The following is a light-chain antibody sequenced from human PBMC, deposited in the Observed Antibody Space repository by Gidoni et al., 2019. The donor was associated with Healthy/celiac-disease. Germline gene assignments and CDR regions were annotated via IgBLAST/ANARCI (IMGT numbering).Light chain of an antibody. V-gene: IGKV3-15*01. CDR3: QQYNNWPPGLT. Sequence: ELVMTPSPATLSVSPGERATLSCRASQSVSSNLAWYQQKPGQAPRLLIYGASTRATGIPARFSGSGSGTEVTLTISSLQSEDVAVYYCQQYNNWPPGLTFGGGTKVEIK. CDR1: QSVSSN. J-gene: IGKJ4*01. CDR2: GAS.